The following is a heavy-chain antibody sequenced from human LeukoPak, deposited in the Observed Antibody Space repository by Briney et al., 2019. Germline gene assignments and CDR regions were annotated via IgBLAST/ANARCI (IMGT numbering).Heavy chain of an antibody. CDR1: GFTFSSYA. V-gene: IGHV3-23*01. J-gene: IGHJ6*03. Sequence: GGSLRLSCAASGFTFSSYAMSWVRQAPGKGLEWVSAISGSGGSTYYADSVKGRFTISRDNSKNTLYLQMNSLRAEDTAVYYCAKTPAGSSSWSSLSNYYYYYYMDVWGKGTTVTVSS. CDR3: AKTPAGSSSWSSLSNYYYYYYMDV. D-gene: IGHD6-13*01. CDR2: ISGSGGST.